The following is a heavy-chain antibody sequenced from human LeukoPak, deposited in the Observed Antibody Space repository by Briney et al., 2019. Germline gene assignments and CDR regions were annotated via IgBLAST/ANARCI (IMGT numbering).Heavy chain of an antibody. J-gene: IGHJ4*02. CDR3: AKGGSYYDFWSGYDY. D-gene: IGHD3-3*01. CDR2: IRYDGSNK. Sequence: GGSLRLSCAASGFTFSNYGMHWVRQAPGKGLEWVAFIRYDGSNKYYADSVKGRFTISRDNSKNTLYLQMNSLRAEDTAVYYCAKGGSYYDFWSGYDYWGQGTLVTVSS. V-gene: IGHV3-30*02. CDR1: GFTFSNYG.